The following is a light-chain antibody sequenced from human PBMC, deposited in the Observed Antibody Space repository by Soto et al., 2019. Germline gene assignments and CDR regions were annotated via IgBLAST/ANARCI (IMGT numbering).Light chain of an antibody. CDR3: QQYADSVS. Sequence: DILLTQSPSTLSVSVGEAVTLFCRAPVRLGGGQVAWYQQKHGQASRVLMYSSTTRTPGTPERFRGRGSGTEYTLIISRVEPEDFAVYQCQQYADSVSFGGGTK. CDR1: VRLGGGQ. J-gene: IGKJ4*01. V-gene: IGKV3-20*01. CDR2: SST.